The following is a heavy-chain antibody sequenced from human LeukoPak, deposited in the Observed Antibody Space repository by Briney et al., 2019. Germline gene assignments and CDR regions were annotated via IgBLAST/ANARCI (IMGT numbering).Heavy chain of an antibody. CDR2: ISAYNGNT. Sequence: ASVKVSFTASGYTFTIYGISWVRQAPGQGLEWMGWISAYNGNTNYAQKLQGRVTMTTDTSTSTAYMELRSLRSDDTAVYYCARVLSGDAYMPWGQGTLVTVSS. CDR3: ARVLSGDAYMP. CDR1: GYTFTIYG. V-gene: IGHV1-18*01. J-gene: IGHJ5*02. D-gene: IGHD3-9*01.